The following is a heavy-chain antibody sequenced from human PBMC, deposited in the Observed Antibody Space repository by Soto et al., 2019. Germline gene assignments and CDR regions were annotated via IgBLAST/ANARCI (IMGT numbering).Heavy chain of an antibody. CDR3: ARHEMGRSALRTPSDWIDY. CDR1: GGSISSSSYY. CDR2: IYYSGST. D-gene: IGHD1-1*01. Sequence: QLQLQESGPGLVKPSETLSLTCTVSGGSISSSSYYWGWIRQPPGKGLEWIGSIYYSGSTYYNPSLKSRVTISVDTSKNQFSLKLSSVTAADTAVYYCARHEMGRSALRTPSDWIDYWGQGTLVTVSS. V-gene: IGHV4-39*01. J-gene: IGHJ4*02.